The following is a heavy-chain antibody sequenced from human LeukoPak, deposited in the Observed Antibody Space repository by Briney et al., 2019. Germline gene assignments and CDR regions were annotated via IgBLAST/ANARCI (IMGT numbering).Heavy chain of an antibody. J-gene: IGHJ4*02. V-gene: IGHV3-21*01. CDR2: ISSNNNYL. CDR1: GFTFSSHS. CDR3: ASNIVVTPDSRDY. Sequence: PGGSLRLSCAASGFTFSSHSMNWVRQAPGKGLEWVSSISSNNNYLHYADSVKGRFTISRDNAKNSLYLQMNSLRAEDTAVYYCASNIVVTPDSRDYWGQGTLVTVSS. D-gene: IGHD5-12*01.